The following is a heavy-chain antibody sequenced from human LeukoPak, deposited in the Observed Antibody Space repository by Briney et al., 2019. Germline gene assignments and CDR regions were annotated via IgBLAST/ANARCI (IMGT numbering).Heavy chain of an antibody. CDR3: ARGFFGDYFDY. CDR1: GFTFSSYA. CDR2: ISYDGSNK. J-gene: IGHJ4*02. Sequence: PGRSLRLSCAASGFTFSSYAMHWVRQAPGKGLEWVAVISYDGSNKYYADSVMGRFTISRDNSKNTLYLQMNSLRAEDTAVYYCARGFFGDYFDYWGQGTLVTVSS. V-gene: IGHV3-30-3*01. D-gene: IGHD3-3*01.